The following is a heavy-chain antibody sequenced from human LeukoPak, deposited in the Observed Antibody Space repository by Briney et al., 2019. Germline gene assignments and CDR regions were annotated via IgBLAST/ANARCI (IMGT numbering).Heavy chain of an antibody. CDR1: GFTVSSNY. CDR2: IYTSGST. CDR3: ARDTTAAEYWFDP. J-gene: IGHJ5*02. D-gene: IGHD2-2*01. Sequence: PGGSLRLSCAASGFTVSSNYMSWVRQAPGKGLEWIGRIYTSGSTNHNPSLKSRVTISVDTSKNQFSLKLSSVTAADTAVYYCARDTTAAEYWFDPWGQGTLVTVSS. V-gene: IGHV4-4*08.